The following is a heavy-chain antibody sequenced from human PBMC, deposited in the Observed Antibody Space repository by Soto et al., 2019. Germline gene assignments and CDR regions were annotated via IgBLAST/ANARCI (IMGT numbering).Heavy chain of an antibody. J-gene: IGHJ6*02. CDR3: ARHFYALGSSDYYYYGKDV. CDR2: IYYSGST. Sequence: SETLSLTCTVSGGSISSSSYYWGWIRQPPGKGLEWIGSIYYSGSTYYNPSLKSRVTISVDTSKNQFSLKLSSVTAADTAVYYCARHFYALGSSDYYYYGKDVWGQGTTDTVSS. V-gene: IGHV4-39*01. CDR1: GGSISSSSYY. D-gene: IGHD6-25*01.